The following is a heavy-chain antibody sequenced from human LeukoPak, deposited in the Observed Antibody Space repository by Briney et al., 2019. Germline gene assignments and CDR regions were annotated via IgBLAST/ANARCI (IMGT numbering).Heavy chain of an antibody. J-gene: IGHJ4*02. D-gene: IGHD5-12*01. CDR1: SGSISDGTW. CDR2: TDHSGGT. Sequence: SETLSLTCAVSSGSISDGTWWTWVRQPPGKGLEWIGQTDHSGGTDYNPSLKSRVTISLDKSKSQLSLNLRSVTAADAAIYYCAKHRGYAFDSWGQGTLVTVSS. V-gene: IGHV4-4*02. CDR3: AKHRGYAFDS.